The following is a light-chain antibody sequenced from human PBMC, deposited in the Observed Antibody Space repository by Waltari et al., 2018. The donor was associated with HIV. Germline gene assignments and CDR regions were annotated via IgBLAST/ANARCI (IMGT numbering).Light chain of an antibody. J-gene: IGLJ3*02. CDR2: KDS. V-gene: IGLV3-25*03. Sequence: SYELTQPPSASVSPGQPARITCSGDALANQHTYWFQQKPGQAPVLFIYKDSERPSGIPARFSGSRSGTTVMLTISGVQAEDEADYYCRSVDSSRIWVFGGGTKLTVL. CDR3: RSVDSSRIWV. CDR1: ALANQH.